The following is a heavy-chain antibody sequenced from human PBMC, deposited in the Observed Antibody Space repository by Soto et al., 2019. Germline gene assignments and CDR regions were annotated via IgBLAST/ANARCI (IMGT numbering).Heavy chain of an antibody. D-gene: IGHD3-16*01. Sequence: SETLSLTCGVSGYSIGSSSFCGWIRQPPGKGLEWVANIYYGPTTSGGGFTYYSPSLKSRATISVDTSKNQLSLKLTSVTATDTALYYCAKGGHAVTIDAFDIWGPGTLGTLSS. CDR3: AKGGHAVTIDAFDI. J-gene: IGHJ3*02. CDR2: IYYGPTTSGGGFT. V-gene: IGHV4-38-2*01. CDR1: GYSIGSSSF.